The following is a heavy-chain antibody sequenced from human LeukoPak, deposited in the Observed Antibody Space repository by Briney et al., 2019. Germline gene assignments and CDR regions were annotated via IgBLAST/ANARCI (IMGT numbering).Heavy chain of an antibody. V-gene: IGHV4-34*01. CDR3: ARVGVGTRAHFDY. Sequence: SETLSLTCAVYGGSFSGYYWSWIRQPPGKGLEWIGEINHSGSTNYNPSLKSRVTISVDTSKNQFSLKLSSVTAADTAVYYCARVGVGTRAHFDYWGQGTLVTVSS. D-gene: IGHD1-14*01. CDR1: GGSFSGYY. CDR2: INHSGST. J-gene: IGHJ4*02.